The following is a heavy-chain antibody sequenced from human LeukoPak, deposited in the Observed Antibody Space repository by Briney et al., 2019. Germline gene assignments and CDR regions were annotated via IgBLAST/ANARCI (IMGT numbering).Heavy chain of an antibody. D-gene: IGHD5-18*01. Sequence: PSETLSLTCAVYGGSFSRYYWSWIRQPPGKGLEWIGEINHSGSTNYNPSLKSRVTISVDTSKNQFSLKLSSVTAADTAVYYCARGRTIWYSYGYFLDYWGQGTLVTVSS. CDR1: GGSFSRYY. V-gene: IGHV4-34*01. CDR2: INHSGST. J-gene: IGHJ4*02. CDR3: ARGRTIWYSYGYFLDY.